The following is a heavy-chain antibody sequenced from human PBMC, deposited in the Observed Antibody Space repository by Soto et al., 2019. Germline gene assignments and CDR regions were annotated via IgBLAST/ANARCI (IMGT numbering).Heavy chain of an antibody. Sequence: ASVKVSCKASGYTFTGYYMHWVRQAPGQGLEWMGIINPSGGSTSYAQKFQGRVTMTRDTSTSTVYMELSSLRSEDTAVYYCARSAGGYYYMDVWGKGTTVTVSS. CDR2: INPSGGST. V-gene: IGHV1-46*03. CDR1: GYTFTGYY. J-gene: IGHJ6*03. CDR3: ARSAGGYYYMDV.